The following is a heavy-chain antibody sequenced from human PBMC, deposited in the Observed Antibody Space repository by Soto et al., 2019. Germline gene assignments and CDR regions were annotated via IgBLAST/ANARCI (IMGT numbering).Heavy chain of an antibody. J-gene: IGHJ2*01. CDR2: IYYSGST. D-gene: IGHD2-15*01. CDR3: AMSSGGAYWYFDL. CDR1: GGSISSGGYY. V-gene: IGHV4-31*02. Sequence: QEQLQESGPGLVKPSQTLSLTCTVSGGSISSGGYYWSWVRQHPERGLEWIGSIYYSGSTYYTPYLKSRVAITMDTSKNQFTLTLDFLSAADTAVYYCAMSSGGAYWYFDLWGRGTLVTVS.